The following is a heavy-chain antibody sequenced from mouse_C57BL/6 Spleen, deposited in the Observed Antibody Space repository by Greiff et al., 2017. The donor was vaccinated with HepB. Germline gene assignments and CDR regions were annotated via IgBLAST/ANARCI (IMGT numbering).Heavy chain of an antibody. CDR3: ARDNYSNYVDY. CDR1: GFTFSSYA. J-gene: IGHJ2*01. D-gene: IGHD2-5*01. Sequence: EVKLVESGGGLVKPGGSLKLSCAASGFTFSSYAMSWVRQTPEKRLEWVATISDGGSYTYYPDNVKGRCTISRDNAKNNLYLQISHLKSEDTAMYYCARDNYSNYVDYWGQGTTLTVSS. CDR2: ISDGGSYT. V-gene: IGHV5-4*01.